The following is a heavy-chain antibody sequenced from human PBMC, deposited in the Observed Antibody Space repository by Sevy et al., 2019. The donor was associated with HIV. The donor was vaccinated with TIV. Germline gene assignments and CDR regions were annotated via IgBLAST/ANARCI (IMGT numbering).Heavy chain of an antibody. J-gene: IGHJ4*02. CDR2: TRNKADGYTT. CDR3: ATHAGIAAAGRVFDY. CDR1: GFTFSDHY. D-gene: IGHD6-13*01. V-gene: IGHV3-72*01. Sequence: GGSLRLSCVASGFTFSDHYMEWVRQAPGKGLEWVGRTRNKADGYTTEYAASVKGRVTILRDESKNSLYVQMNSLKAEETAVYYCATHAGIAAAGRVFDYWGQGTLVTVSS.